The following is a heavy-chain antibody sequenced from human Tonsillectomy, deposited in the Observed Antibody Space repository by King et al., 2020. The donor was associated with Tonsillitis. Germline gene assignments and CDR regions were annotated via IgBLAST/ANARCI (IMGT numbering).Heavy chain of an antibody. CDR2: IYPGDSDT. CDR3: ARPHYDFWSGYYNWYFDL. J-gene: IGHJ2*01. D-gene: IGHD3-3*01. Sequence: VQLVESGAEVKKPGESLKISCKGSGYSFTSYWIGWVRQMPGKGLEWMGIIYPGDSDTRYSPSFQGQVTISADKSISTAYLQWSSLKASDTAMYYCARPHYDFWSGYYNWYFDLWGRGTLVTVSS. CDR1: GYSFTSYW. V-gene: IGHV5-51*01.